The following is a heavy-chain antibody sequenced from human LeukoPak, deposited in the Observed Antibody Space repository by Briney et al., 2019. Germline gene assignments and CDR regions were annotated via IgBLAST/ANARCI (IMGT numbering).Heavy chain of an antibody. Sequence: PGGALRLSCAASGFTFSNAWMNWVRQAPGKGLEWVAVMWANGVNKYYADSVRGRFTVSRDNSKNTVYLQMNSLRAEDTAMYYCARDVDTSSHYSLFDFWGQGTLVTVSS. D-gene: IGHD3-22*01. CDR3: ARDVDTSSHYSLFDF. J-gene: IGHJ4*01. CDR1: GFTFSNAW. V-gene: IGHV3-33*08. CDR2: MWANGVNK.